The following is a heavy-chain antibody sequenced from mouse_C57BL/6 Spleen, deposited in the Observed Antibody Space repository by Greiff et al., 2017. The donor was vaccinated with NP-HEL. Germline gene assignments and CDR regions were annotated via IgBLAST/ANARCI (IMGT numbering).Heavy chain of an antibody. Sequence: EVQLQQSGPELVKPGASVKISCKASGYTFTDYYMNWVKQSHGKSLEWIGDINPNNGGTSYNQKFKGKATLTVDKSSSTAYMELRSLTSEDSAVYYCARDGDYWGQGTSVTVSS. CDR1: GYTFTDYY. J-gene: IGHJ4*01. V-gene: IGHV1-26*01. CDR3: ARDGDY. CDR2: INPNNGGT.